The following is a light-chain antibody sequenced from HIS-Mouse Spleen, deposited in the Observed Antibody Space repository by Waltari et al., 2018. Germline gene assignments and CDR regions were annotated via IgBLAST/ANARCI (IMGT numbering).Light chain of an antibody. CDR2: QDS. V-gene: IGLV3-1*01. CDR1: KLGDKY. J-gene: IGLJ2*01. Sequence: SYELTQPPSVSVSPGQTASITCPGDKLGDKYGCWYQQEPGQSPVLVSYQDSKRPSGIPERFSGSNSGNTATLTISGTQAMDEADYYCQAWDSSTVVFGGGTKLTVL. CDR3: QAWDSSTVV.